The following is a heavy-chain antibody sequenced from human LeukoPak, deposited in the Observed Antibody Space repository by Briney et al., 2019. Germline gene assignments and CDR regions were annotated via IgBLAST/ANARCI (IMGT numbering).Heavy chain of an antibody. CDR3: ARDELGNFDY. Sequence: PGGSLRLSCAVSGFTFSNYVMSWVRQAPGKGLEWVSGISGSGDSTYYADSVKGRFTISRDNAKNSLYLQMNSLRAEDTAVYYCARDELGNFDYWGQGTLVTVSP. CDR2: ISGSGDST. J-gene: IGHJ4*02. CDR1: GFTFSNYV. D-gene: IGHD7-27*01. V-gene: IGHV3-23*01.